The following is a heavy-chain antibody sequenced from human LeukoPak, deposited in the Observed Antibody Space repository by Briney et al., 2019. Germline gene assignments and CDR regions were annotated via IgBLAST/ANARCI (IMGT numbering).Heavy chain of an antibody. V-gene: IGHV3-30*18. Sequence: PGGSLRLSCAASGFTFSSYGMNWVRQAPGKGLKWVAVISYDGSNKYYADSVKGRFTISRDNSKNTLYLQMNSLRAEDTAVYYCAKDRVGGILSGYIDYWGQGTLVTVSS. J-gene: IGHJ4*02. D-gene: IGHD3-9*01. CDR1: GFTFSSYG. CDR3: AKDRVGGILSGYIDY. CDR2: ISYDGSNK.